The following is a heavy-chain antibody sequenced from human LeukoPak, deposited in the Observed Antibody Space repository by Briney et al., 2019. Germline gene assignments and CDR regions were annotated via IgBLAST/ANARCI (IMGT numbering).Heavy chain of an antibody. D-gene: IGHD6-6*01. CDR3: ARQIWYSSSPSAFDI. J-gene: IGHJ3*02. CDR2: IYYSGST. CDR1: GGSISSSSYY. Sequence: PSETLSLTCTVSGGSISSSSYYWGWIRQPPGKGLEWIGSIYYSGSTYYNPSLKSRVTISVDTSKNQFSLKLSSVTAADTAVYYCARQIWYSSSPSAFDIWGQGTMVTVSS. V-gene: IGHV4-39*01.